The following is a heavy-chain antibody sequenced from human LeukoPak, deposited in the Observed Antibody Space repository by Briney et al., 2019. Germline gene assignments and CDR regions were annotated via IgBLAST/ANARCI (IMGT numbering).Heavy chain of an antibody. V-gene: IGHV4-59*08. Sequence: SETLSLTCTVSGGSISSYYWSWIRQPPGKGLEWIGYIYYSGSTNYNPSLKSRVTISVDTSKNQFSLKLSSVTAADTAVYYCARHKYYDFWSGYYGYYYMDVWGKGTTVTVSS. CDR2: IYYSGST. J-gene: IGHJ6*03. CDR1: GGSISSYY. D-gene: IGHD3-3*01. CDR3: ARHKYYDFWSGYYGYYYMDV.